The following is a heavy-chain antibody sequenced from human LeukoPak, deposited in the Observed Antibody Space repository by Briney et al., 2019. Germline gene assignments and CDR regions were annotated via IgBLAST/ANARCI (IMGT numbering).Heavy chain of an antibody. J-gene: IGHJ4*02. D-gene: IGHD2-21*02. CDR1: GYTFSTYE. CDR2: IDPNSGDT. V-gene: IGHV1-8*01. Sequence: GASVKVSCKASGYTFSTYEINWVRQAPGQGLEWMGWIDPNSGDTHYTQKFQGRVTMTRNTSISTAYMEVSSLTSEDTAVYYCARGLDCGGDCFGSWGQGTLVTVSS. CDR3: ARGLDCGGDCFGS.